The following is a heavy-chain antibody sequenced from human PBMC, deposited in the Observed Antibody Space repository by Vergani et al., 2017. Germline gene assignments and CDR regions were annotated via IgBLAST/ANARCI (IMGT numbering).Heavy chain of an antibody. CDR3: ARGEYSSPGSYGLDV. CDR2: ISSTSSYI. J-gene: IGHJ6*02. V-gene: IGHV3-21*01. Sequence: VQLVESGGGLVKPGGSLRLSCAASGFTISSYSMNWVRQAPGKGLEWVSFISSTSSYIYYADSVKGRFTISRDNAKNSLYLQMNSLRVEDRAVYYCARGEYSSPGSYGLDVWGQGTTVTVSS. D-gene: IGHD6-6*01. CDR1: GFTISSYS.